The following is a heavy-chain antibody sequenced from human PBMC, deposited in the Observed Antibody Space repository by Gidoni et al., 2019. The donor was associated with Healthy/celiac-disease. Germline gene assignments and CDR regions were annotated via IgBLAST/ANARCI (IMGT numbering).Heavy chain of an antibody. Sequence: QVQLVQSGAEVKKPGASVKVSCKASGYTFTGYYMHWVRQAPGQGLEWMGWINPNSGGTNYAQKFQGRVTMTRDTSISTAYMELSRLRSDDTAVYYCARFDSRYDILTGKYYYGMDVWGQGTTVTVSS. CDR1: GYTFTGYY. CDR3: ARFDSRYDILTGKYYYGMDV. V-gene: IGHV1-2*02. J-gene: IGHJ6*02. CDR2: INPNSGGT. D-gene: IGHD3-9*01.